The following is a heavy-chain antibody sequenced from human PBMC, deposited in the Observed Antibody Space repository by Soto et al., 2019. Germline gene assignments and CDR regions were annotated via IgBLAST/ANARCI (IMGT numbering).Heavy chain of an antibody. CDR3: AKAVDTAMVTDYYYGMDV. CDR1: GFTFSSYA. CDR2: ISGSGGST. V-gene: IGHV3-23*01. J-gene: IGHJ6*02. Sequence: GGSLRLSCAASGFTFSSYAMSWVRQAPGKGLEWVSAISGSGGSTYYADSVEGRFTISRDNSKNTLYLQMNSLRAEDTAVYYCAKAVDTAMVTDYYYGMDVWGQGTTVTVSS. D-gene: IGHD5-18*01.